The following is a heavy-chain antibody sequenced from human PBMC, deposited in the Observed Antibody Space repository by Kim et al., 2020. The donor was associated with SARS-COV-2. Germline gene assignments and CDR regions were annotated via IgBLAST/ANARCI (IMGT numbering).Heavy chain of an antibody. Sequence: SETLSLTCTVSGGSISSSSYYWGWIRQPPGKGLEWIGSIYYSGSTYYNPSLKSRVTISVDTSKNQFSLKLSSVTAADTAVYYCARLRRTGEGVVVVVAATRDYWGQGTLVTVSS. CDR3: ARLRRTGEGVVVVVAATRDY. CDR2: IYYSGST. J-gene: IGHJ4*02. D-gene: IGHD2-15*01. V-gene: IGHV4-39*01. CDR1: GGSISSSSYY.